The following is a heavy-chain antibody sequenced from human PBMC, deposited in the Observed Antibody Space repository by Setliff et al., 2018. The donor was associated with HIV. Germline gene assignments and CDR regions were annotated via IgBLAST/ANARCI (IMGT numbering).Heavy chain of an antibody. CDR3: ARSKSTDYDYYDSTGGRLGAFDI. CDR2: IHHSGST. V-gene: IGHV4-38-2*01. D-gene: IGHD3-22*01. Sequence: PSETLSLTCAVSGYSISSGYYWGWIRQSPGKGLEWIGNIHHSGSTYYNPSLKSRVSISVVKSKNHLSLDLTSVTAADSAVYYCARSKSTDYDYYDSTGGRLGAFDIWGQGTMVTVSS. CDR1: GYSISSGYY. J-gene: IGHJ3*02.